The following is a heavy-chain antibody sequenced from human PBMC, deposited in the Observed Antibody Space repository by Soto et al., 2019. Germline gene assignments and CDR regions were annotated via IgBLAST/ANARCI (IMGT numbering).Heavy chain of an antibody. CDR2: INAGNGNT. CDR3: ARCFRGGDADLFDP. CDR1: GYTFTGYA. J-gene: IGHJ5*02. V-gene: IGHV1-3*01. D-gene: IGHD2-21*02. Sequence: ASVKVSCKASGYTFTGYAMHWVRQAPGQRLEWMGWINAGNGNTKYSQKFQGRVTITRDTSASTAYMELSSLRSEDTAVYYCARCFRGGDADLFDPWGQGTLVTVSS.